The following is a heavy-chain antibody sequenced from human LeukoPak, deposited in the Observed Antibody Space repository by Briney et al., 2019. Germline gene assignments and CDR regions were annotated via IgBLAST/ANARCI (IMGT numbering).Heavy chain of an antibody. V-gene: IGHV3-23*01. CDR3: AKANRYCSSTSGYDY. D-gene: IGHD2-2*01. CDR1: GFTFSSYA. CDR2: ISGSGGST. Sequence: GGSLRLSCAASGFTFSSYAMSWVRQAPGKGLEWVSAISGSGGSTYYADSVKGRFTISRDNSKNTLYLQMNSLRAEDTAVYYCAKANRYCSSTSGYDYWGQGTLVTVSS. J-gene: IGHJ4*02.